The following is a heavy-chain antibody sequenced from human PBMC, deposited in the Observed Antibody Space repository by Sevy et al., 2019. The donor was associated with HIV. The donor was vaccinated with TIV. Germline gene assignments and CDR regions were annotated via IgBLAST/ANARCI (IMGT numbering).Heavy chain of an antibody. CDR1: GFTVSSNY. D-gene: IGHD6-13*01. Sequence: GGSLRLSCAASGFTVSSNYMSWVRQAPGKGPEWVSVIYSGGSTYYADSVKGRFTISRDNSKNTLYLQMNSLRAEDTAVYYCAREGYSSSFDYWGQGTLVTVSS. J-gene: IGHJ4*02. CDR2: IYSGGST. CDR3: AREGYSSSFDY. V-gene: IGHV3-53*01.